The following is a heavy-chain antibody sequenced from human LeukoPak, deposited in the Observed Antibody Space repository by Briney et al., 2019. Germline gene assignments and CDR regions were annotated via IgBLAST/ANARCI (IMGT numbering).Heavy chain of an antibody. D-gene: IGHD4-11*01. Sequence: SQTLSLTCTVSGGSISSGSYYWSWIRQPAGKGLEWIGRMYTSGSTNYNPSLKSRVTISVDTSKNQFSLKLSSVTAADTAVYYCASYSAYYYMDVWGKGTTVTISS. V-gene: IGHV4-61*02. J-gene: IGHJ6*03. CDR1: GGSISSGSYY. CDR3: ASYSAYYYMDV. CDR2: MYTSGST.